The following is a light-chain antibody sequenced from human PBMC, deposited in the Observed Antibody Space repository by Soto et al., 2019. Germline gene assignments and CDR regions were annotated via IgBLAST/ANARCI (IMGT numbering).Light chain of an antibody. J-gene: IGKJ3*01. CDR1: QDIRNY. Sequence: DIQMTQSPSSLSASAGDRVTMTCRASQDIRNYVAWYQQKPGEVPKLLIYAASTLQSGVPARFSGGGFGTDFTLTISSLRPEDVATYYCQRYHSALLTFGPGTKVDLK. V-gene: IGKV1-27*01. CDR3: QRYHSALLT. CDR2: AAS.